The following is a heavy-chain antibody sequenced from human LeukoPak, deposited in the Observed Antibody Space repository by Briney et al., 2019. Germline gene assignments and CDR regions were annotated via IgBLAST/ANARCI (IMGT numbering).Heavy chain of an antibody. Sequence: SVKVSRKASGGTFSSYAISWVRQAPGQGLEWMGGIIPIFGTANYAQKFQGRVTITADESTSTAYMELSSLRSEDTAVYYCARHVSTTGTTGYYYFDYWGQGTLVTVSS. V-gene: IGHV1-69*13. CDR3: ARHVSTTGTTGYYYFDY. CDR2: IIPIFGTA. J-gene: IGHJ4*02. D-gene: IGHD1-1*01. CDR1: GGTFSSYA.